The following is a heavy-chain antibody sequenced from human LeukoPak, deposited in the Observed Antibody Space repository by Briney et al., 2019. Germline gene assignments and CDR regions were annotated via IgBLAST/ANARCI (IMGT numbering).Heavy chain of an antibody. CDR1: GYTFSSYG. Sequence: GASVKVSCKASGYTFSSYGITWVRQSPVQGLEWMGWISAYNGNTNYAQNLQGRVTMTTDTSTSTAYLELKSLSSDDTAVYYCARASGSYCSSTSCNDAFDIWGQGTMVTVSS. CDR2: ISAYNGNT. CDR3: ARASGSYCSSTSCNDAFDI. V-gene: IGHV1-18*01. D-gene: IGHD2-2*01. J-gene: IGHJ3*02.